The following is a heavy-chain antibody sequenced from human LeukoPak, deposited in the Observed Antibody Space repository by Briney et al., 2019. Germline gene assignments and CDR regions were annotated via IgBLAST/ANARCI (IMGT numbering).Heavy chain of an antibody. Sequence: SETLSLTCAVYGESFSGYYWSWIRQPPGKGLEWIGEINHSGSTNYNPSLKSRVTISVDTSKNQFSLKLSSVTAADTAVYYCARSEFMVRGVITQPPFDYWGQGTLVTVSS. CDR2: INHSGST. J-gene: IGHJ4*02. CDR1: GESFSGYY. V-gene: IGHV4-34*01. CDR3: ARSEFMVRGVITQPPFDY. D-gene: IGHD3-10*01.